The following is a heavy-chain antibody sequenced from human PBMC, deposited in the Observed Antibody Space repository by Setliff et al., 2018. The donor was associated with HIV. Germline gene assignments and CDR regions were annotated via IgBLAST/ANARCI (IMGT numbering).Heavy chain of an antibody. D-gene: IGHD3-10*01. Sequence: SVKVSCKASGGTFSSYAISWVRQAPGQGLEWMGGIIPIFGTANYAQSFQGRVTISADESTNTAHMELRSLTSGDTAAYYCTRGALYGLFEFWGPGTLVTVSS. J-gene: IGHJ4*02. CDR1: GGTFSSYA. CDR2: IIPIFGTA. V-gene: IGHV1-69*13. CDR3: TRGALYGLFEF.